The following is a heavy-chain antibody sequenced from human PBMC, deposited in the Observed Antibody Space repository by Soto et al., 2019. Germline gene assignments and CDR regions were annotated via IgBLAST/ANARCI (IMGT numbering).Heavy chain of an antibody. CDR3: ASWRSYSGSYCFDY. Sequence: QVQLVQSGAEVKKPGSSVKVSCEASGGTFNTYTINWVRQAPGRGLEWMGQVIPMYDSVNYAESFQGRVTITAAKSPNIAYMELSSLRSEDTALDVCASWRSYSGSYCFDYWGQGTLVSVSS. CDR1: GGTFNTYT. CDR2: VIPMYDSV. J-gene: IGHJ4*02. V-gene: IGHV1-69*06. D-gene: IGHD1-26*01.